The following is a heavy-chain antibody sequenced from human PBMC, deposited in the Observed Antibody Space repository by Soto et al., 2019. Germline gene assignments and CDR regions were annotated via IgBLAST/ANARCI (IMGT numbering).Heavy chain of an antibody. CDR3: ARDRGFCISTSCYGMDV. V-gene: IGHV1-18*01. CDR1: GYTLISYG. Sequence: ASVKVSCKASGYTLISYGISWVRQTPGQGLEWMGWISASSGNTNYAQKLQGRVTMTTDTSTSTAYMELRSLRSDDTAVYYCARDRGFCISTSCYGMDVWGQGTTVTVSS. CDR2: ISASSGNT. J-gene: IGHJ6*02. D-gene: IGHD2-2*01.